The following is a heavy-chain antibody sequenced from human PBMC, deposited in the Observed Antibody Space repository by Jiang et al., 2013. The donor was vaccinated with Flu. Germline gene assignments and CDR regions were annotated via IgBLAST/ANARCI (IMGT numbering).Heavy chain of an antibody. CDR3: AKDLGYSSGWYQYFQH. Sequence: GSLRLSCAASGFTFSSYAMSWVRQAPGKGLEWVSAISGSGGSTYYADSVKGRFTISRDNSKNTLYLQMNSLRAEDTAVYYCAKDLGYSSGWYQYFQHWGQGTLVTVSS. D-gene: IGHD6-19*01. CDR2: ISGSGGST. V-gene: IGHV3-23*01. CDR1: GFTFSSYA. J-gene: IGHJ1*01.